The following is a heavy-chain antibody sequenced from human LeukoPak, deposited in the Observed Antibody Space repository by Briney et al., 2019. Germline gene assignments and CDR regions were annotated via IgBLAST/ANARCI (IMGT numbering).Heavy chain of an antibody. V-gene: IGHV4-4*07. J-gene: IGHJ4*02. D-gene: IGHD1-26*01. CDR2: VYSSGNT. CDR1: GGSISSYY. Sequence: PSETLSLTYTVSGGSISSYYWTWIRQPAGKGLEWIGRVYSSGNTNYNPSLKSRVTMSLDTSKKQFSLKVTSMTAADTAVYYCATTSGISGSYSLDYWGQGILVTVSS. CDR3: ATTSGISGSYSLDY.